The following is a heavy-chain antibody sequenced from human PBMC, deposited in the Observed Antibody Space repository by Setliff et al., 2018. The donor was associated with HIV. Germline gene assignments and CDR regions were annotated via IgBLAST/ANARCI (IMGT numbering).Heavy chain of an antibody. V-gene: IGHV3-23*01. CDR3: ARDEDNSIGTRFDP. D-gene: IGHD6-13*01. Sequence: GESLKISCAASTFTVSNYAMSWFRQAPGKGLEWVAAISEGVVITYYADSVKGRFTISRDNSKNTLYLQMNNLRAEDTALYYCARDEDNSIGTRFDPWGQGTLVTVSS. J-gene: IGHJ5*01. CDR2: ISEGVVIT. CDR1: TFTVSNYA.